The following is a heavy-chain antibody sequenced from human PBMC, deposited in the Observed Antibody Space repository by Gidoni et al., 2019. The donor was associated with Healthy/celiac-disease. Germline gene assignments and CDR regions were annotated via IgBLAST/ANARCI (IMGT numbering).Heavy chain of an antibody. J-gene: IGHJ6*02. D-gene: IGHD3-3*01. CDR1: GFSLSTSGVG. CDR3: AHSPIQYYHFWSGSDYYYYYGMDV. V-gene: IGHV2-5*01. Sequence: QITLKESGPTLVKPTQTLTLTCTFSGFSLSTSGVGVGWIRQPPGKALEWLALIYWNDDKRYSPSLKSRLTITKDTSKNQVVLTMTNMDPVDTATYYCAHSPIQYYHFWSGSDYYYYYGMDVWGQGTTVTVSS. CDR2: IYWNDDK.